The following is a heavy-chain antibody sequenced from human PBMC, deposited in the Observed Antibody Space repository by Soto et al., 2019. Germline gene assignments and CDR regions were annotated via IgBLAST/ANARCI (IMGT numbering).Heavy chain of an antibody. CDR1: GGSISSSSYY. D-gene: IGHD6-13*01. Sequence: QLQLQESGPGLVKPSETLSLTCTVSGGSISSSSYYWGWIRQPPGKGLEWIGSIYYSGSTYYNPSLKSRVTISVDTSKNQVSLKLSSVTAADTAVYYCARSYSSSWYGGGSWDYWGQGTLVTVSS. CDR3: ARSYSSSWYGGGSWDY. J-gene: IGHJ4*02. V-gene: IGHV4-39*01. CDR2: IYYSGST.